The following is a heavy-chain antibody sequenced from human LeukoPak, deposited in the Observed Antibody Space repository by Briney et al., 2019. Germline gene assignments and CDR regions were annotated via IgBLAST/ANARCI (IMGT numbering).Heavy chain of an antibody. Sequence: GGSLRLSCAASGFTFSNYAMYWVRQAPGKGLEWVAVISHDGSNKYYADPVKGRFTISRDNSKNTLYLQMNSLRAEDTAVYYCARAYVDTAMVRGYYFDYWGQGTLVTVSS. CDR3: ARAYVDTAMVRGYYFDY. CDR2: ISHDGSNK. D-gene: IGHD5-18*01. V-gene: IGHV3-30*04. CDR1: GFTFSNYA. J-gene: IGHJ4*02.